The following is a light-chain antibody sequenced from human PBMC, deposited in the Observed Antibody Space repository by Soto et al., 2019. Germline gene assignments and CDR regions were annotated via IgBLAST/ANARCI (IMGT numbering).Light chain of an antibody. J-gene: IGKJ5*01. CDR3: MQAVPAPIS. V-gene: IGKV2-28*01. CDR2: LGS. Sequence: DIVMTQSPLSLPVTPGEPASISCRSSQRLLHSNGNNYLDWYLQKPGQSPQLLIYLGSNRASGVPDRFSGSGSGTDFTLKISRVEAEDVGVYYCMQAVPAPISFGQGTRLEIK. CDR1: QRLLHSNGNNY.